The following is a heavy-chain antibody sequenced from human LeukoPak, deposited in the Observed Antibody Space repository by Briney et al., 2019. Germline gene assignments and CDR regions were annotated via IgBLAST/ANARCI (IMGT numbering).Heavy chain of an antibody. CDR1: GGSISTYY. J-gene: IGHJ3*02. D-gene: IGHD1-7*01. CDR2: IDYSGNT. CDR3: ARDRRRELLHAFDI. V-gene: IGHV4-59*01. Sequence: SETLSLTCTVSGGSISTYYWSWIRQPPGKGLEWIAYIDYSGNTNYNPSLKSRVTISVDTSKNQFSLKLSSVPAADTAVYYCARDRRRELLHAFDIWGQGTMVTVSS.